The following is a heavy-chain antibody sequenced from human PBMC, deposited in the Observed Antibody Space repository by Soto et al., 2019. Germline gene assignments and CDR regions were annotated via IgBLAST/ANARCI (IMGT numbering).Heavy chain of an antibody. CDR1: GYPFHTYS. CDR2: IHPRGGGS. J-gene: IGHJ4*02. CDR3: ARVGQSAVVTDSFDS. V-gene: IGHV1-46*02. D-gene: IGHD2-21*02. Sequence: QVQLVQSGAAVKKPGASVKVSCKSSGYPFHTYSLHWVRQAPGQGLEWMGMIHPRGGGSTYAQKFLGRVTMTMDSSTSTVFMELTSLRSADTAVYYCARVGQSAVVTDSFDSWGQGTLVTFSS.